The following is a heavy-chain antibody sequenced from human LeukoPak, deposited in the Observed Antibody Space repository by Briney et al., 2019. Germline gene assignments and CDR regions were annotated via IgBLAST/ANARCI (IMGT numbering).Heavy chain of an antibody. J-gene: IGHJ4*01. D-gene: IGHD1-14*01. V-gene: IGHV3-33*01. Sequence: GGSLRLSCAASGFTFSSYGMHWVRQAPGKGLEWVAVIWYDGSNKYYADSVKGRFTISRDNSKNTLYLQMNSLRAEDTAVYYCAREAAGVAYYFDYWGQEPWSPSPQ. CDR3: AREAAGVAYYFDY. CDR1: GFTFSSYG. CDR2: IWYDGSNK.